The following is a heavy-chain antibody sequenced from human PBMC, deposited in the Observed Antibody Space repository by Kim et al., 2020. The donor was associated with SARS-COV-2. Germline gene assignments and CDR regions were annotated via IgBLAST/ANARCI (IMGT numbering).Heavy chain of an antibody. CDR2: IKSKTDGGTT. CDR3: TTDSGGFLEWLWFFDY. J-gene: IGHJ4*02. D-gene: IGHD3-3*01. Sequence: GGSLRLSCAASGFTFSNAWMSWVRQAPGKGLEWVGRIKSKTDGGTTDYAAPVKGRFTISRDDSKNTLYLQMNSLKTEDTAVYYCTTDSGGFLEWLWFFDYWGQGTLVTVSS. CDR1: GFTFSNAW. V-gene: IGHV3-15*01.